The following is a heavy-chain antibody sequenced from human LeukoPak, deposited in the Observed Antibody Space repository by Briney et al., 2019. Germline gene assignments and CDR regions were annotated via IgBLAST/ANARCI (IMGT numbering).Heavy chain of an antibody. CDR3: ARGHRTGVFWSGYYMTDY. D-gene: IGHD3-3*01. V-gene: IGHV4-34*01. CDR2: INHSGST. Sequence: KPSETLSLTCAVYGESFSGYYWSWIRQPPAKGLEWIGEINHSGSTNYNPSLKSRVTISVDTSKNQFSLKLSSVTAADTAVYYCARGHRTGVFWSGYYMTDYWGQGTLVTVSS. J-gene: IGHJ4*02. CDR1: GESFSGYY.